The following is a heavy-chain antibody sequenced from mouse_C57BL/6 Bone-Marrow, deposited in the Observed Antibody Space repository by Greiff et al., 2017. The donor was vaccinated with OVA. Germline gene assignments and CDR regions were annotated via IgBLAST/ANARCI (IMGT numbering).Heavy chain of an antibody. CDR2: INPSSGYT. CDR1: GYTFTSYT. CDR3: ARVTTVVGDY. D-gene: IGHD1-1*01. J-gene: IGHJ2*01. V-gene: IGHV1-4*01. Sequence: QVQLQQSGAELARPGASVKMSCKASGYTFTSYTMHWVKQRPRQGLEWIGYINPSSGYTKYNQKFKDKATLTADKSSSTAYMQLSSLTSEDSAVYYCARVTTVVGDYWGQGTTLTVSS.